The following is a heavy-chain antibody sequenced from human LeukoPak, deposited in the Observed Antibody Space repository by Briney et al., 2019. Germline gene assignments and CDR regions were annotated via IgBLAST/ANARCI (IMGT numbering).Heavy chain of an antibody. D-gene: IGHD3-3*01. V-gene: IGHV1-8*01. J-gene: IGHJ5*02. CDR2: MNPNSGNT. CDR3: ARGRLSTYDFWSGYQETYNWFDP. Sequence: RGASMKVSCKASGYTFTSYDINWVRQATGQGLEWMGWMNPNSGNTGYAQKFQGRVTMTRNTSISTAYMELSSLRSEDTAVYYCARGRLSTYDFWSGYQETYNWFDPWGQGTLVTVSS. CDR1: GYTFTSYD.